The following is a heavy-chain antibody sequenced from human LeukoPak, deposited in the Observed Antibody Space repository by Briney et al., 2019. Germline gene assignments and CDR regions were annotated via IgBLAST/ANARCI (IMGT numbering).Heavy chain of an antibody. CDR3: ARAEWLQWGNVGYFDY. CDR1: GFTFSSYE. CDR2: ISSSGSTI. V-gene: IGHV3-48*03. Sequence: GGSLRLSCAASGFTFSSYEMNWVRQAPGKGLEWVSYISSSGSTIYYEDPVKGRFTISRDNAKNSMYLQMNSLRAEDTAVYYCARAEWLQWGNVGYFDYWGQGTLATVSS. J-gene: IGHJ4*02. D-gene: IGHD5-24*01.